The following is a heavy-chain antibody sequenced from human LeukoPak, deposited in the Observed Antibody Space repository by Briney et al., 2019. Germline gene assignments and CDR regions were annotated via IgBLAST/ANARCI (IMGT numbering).Heavy chain of an antibody. D-gene: IGHD6-13*01. CDR1: GGSFSGYY. CDR2: INHSGGT. CDR3: ARRGTAAARH. V-gene: IGHV4-34*01. Sequence: SETLSLTCAVYGGSFSGYYWSWIRQPPGKWLEWIGEINHSGGTNYNPSLKSRVTISVDTSKNQFSLKLSSVTAADTAVYYCARRGTAAARHWGQGTLVTVSS. J-gene: IGHJ4*02.